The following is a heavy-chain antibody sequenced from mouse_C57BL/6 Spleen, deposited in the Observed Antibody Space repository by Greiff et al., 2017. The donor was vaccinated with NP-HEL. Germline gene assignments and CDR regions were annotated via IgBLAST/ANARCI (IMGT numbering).Heavy chain of an antibody. CDR2: IYPGDGDT. J-gene: IGHJ2*01. Sequence: QVQLKESGPELVKPGASVKISCKASGYAFSSSWMNWVKQRPGKGLEWIGRIYPGDGDTNYNGKFKGKATLTADKSSSTAYMQLSSLTSEDSAVYFCARSPTGTAGYYFDYWGQGTTLTVSS. CDR1: GYAFSSSW. CDR3: ARSPTGTAGYYFDY. V-gene: IGHV1-82*01. D-gene: IGHD4-1*02.